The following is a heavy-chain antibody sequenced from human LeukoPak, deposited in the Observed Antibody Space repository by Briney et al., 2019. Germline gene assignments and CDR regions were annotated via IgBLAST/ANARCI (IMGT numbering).Heavy chain of an antibody. D-gene: IGHD1-26*01. Sequence: ASVTVSCKASGYTFTSYDINWVRQAPGQGVEWMGWMNPNSGNTDYAQKFQGRVTMTRNTSISTAYMELSSLRSEDTAVYYCARGLVGATVDYWGQGTLVTVSS. CDR1: GYTFTSYD. CDR2: MNPNSGNT. CDR3: ARGLVGATVDY. J-gene: IGHJ4*02. V-gene: IGHV1-8*01.